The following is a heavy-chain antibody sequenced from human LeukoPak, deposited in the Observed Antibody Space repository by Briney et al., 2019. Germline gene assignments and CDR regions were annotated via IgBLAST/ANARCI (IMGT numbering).Heavy chain of an antibody. Sequence: PSETLSLTCTVSGYSISSGYYWSWIRQPPGKGLEWIGEINHSGSTNYNPSLKSRVTISVDTSKNQFSLKLSSVTAADTAVYYCARGPYYDSSGPLVHWGQGTLVTVSS. CDR2: INHSGST. CDR3: ARGPYYDSSGPLVH. CDR1: GYSISSGYY. D-gene: IGHD3-22*01. J-gene: IGHJ4*02. V-gene: IGHV4-38-2*02.